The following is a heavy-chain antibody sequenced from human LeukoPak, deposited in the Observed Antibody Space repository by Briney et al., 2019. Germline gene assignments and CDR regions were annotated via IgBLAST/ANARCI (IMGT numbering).Heavy chain of an antibody. D-gene: IGHD2-21*01. CDR2: INYSGRS. CDR3: ARLDCLSDECYNY. CDR1: GNSITSDF. J-gene: IGHJ4*02. V-gene: IGHV4-59*08. Sequence: SDTLSLTCIVSGNSITSDFWSWIRQSPGKGLEWIGYINYSGRSEYDPSLKSRVTISVDRSRKRVSLKMRSVTAADTAVYYCARLDCLSDECYNYWAVGALVTVSS.